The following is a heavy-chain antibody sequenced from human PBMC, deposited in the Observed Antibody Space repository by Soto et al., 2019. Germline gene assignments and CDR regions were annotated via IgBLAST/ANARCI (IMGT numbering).Heavy chain of an antibody. D-gene: IGHD3-3*01. CDR3: ARWSYLDY. CDR2: ISGSDGKT. CDR1: RSSFRSYA. J-gene: IGHJ4*02. V-gene: IGHV3-23*01. Sequence: LRLSCAASRSSFRSYALSWVRQAPGKGLEWVSTISGSDGKTFYADSVKGRFSISRDTSQSTLYLQMNSLRADDTAMYYCARWSYLDYWGQGTRITVYS.